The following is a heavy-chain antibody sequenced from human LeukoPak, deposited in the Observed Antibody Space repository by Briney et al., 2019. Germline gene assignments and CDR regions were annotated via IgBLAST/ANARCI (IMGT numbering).Heavy chain of an antibody. CDR2: ISTSGGGT. CDR3: AKDPRSDYCTTDTCYLDY. D-gene: IGHD2-8*01. V-gene: IGHV3-23*01. Sequence: GGSLRLSCAASGFTFSSYAMSWVRQVPGKGLEWVSTISTSGGGTYYADSVKGRFTISRDNSKNTLYLQMNSLRAEDTAVYYCAKDPRSDYCTTDTCYLDYWGQGTLVTVSS. CDR1: GFTFSSYA. J-gene: IGHJ4*02.